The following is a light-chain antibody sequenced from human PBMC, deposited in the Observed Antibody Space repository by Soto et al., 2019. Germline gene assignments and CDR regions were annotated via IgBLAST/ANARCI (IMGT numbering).Light chain of an antibody. CDR1: SSNIGSNT. V-gene: IGLV1-44*01. CDR2: SNN. CDR3: AAWDDSLNAVV. Sequence: QSVLTQPPSASGTPGQRVTISCSGSSSNIGSNTVNWYQQLPGTSPKLLIYSNNQRPSGVPDRFSGAKSGTSASLAIIVLQSEDEADYYCAAWDDSLNAVVFGGGTKLTVL. J-gene: IGLJ2*01.